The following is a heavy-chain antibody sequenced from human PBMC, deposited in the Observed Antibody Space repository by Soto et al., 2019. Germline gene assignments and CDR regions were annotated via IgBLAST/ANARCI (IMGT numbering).Heavy chain of an antibody. J-gene: IGHJ6*02. V-gene: IGHV1-46*01. CDR3: ASEKRVATSVGYYYYGMDV. Sequence: GASVKVSCKASGYTFTSYYMHWVRQAPGQGLEWMGIINPSGGSTSYAQKFQGRVTMTTDTSTSTAYMELRSLRSDDTAVYYCASEKRVATSVGYYYYGMDVWGQGTTVTVSS. CDR1: GYTFTSYY. CDR2: INPSGGST. D-gene: IGHD5-12*01.